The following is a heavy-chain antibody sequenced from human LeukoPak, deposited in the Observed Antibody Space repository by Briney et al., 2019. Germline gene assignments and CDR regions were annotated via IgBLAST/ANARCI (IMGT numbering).Heavy chain of an antibody. D-gene: IGHD2-15*01. CDR2: ISGSGGST. Sequence: LSLTCTVSGGSISTYYWNWIRQPPGKGLEWVSAISGSGGSTYYADSVKGRFTISRDNAKNSLYLQMNSLRAEDTAVYYCARDQFSGSHQYYYYYYGMDVWGQGTTVTVSS. CDR1: GGSISTYY. J-gene: IGHJ6*02. CDR3: ARDQFSGSHQYYYYYYGMDV. V-gene: IGHV3-11*01.